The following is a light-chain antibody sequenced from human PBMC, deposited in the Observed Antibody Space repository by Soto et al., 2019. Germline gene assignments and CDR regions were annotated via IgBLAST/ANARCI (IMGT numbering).Light chain of an antibody. J-gene: IGLJ2*01. CDR2: DVF. V-gene: IGLV2-8*01. Sequence: QSALTQPPSASGSLGQSVTISCSGTSKDVGRDNYVSWYQQHADQTPKVIIYDVFQRPSGVPDRFSGSKSGTTAYLTVSNLQSEDEAEYFCSSYGGRNNFVVFGGGTKVTVL. CDR1: SKDVGRDNY. CDR3: SSYGGRNNFVV.